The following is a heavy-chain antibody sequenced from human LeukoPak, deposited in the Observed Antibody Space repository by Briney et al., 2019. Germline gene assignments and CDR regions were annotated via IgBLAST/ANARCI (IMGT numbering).Heavy chain of an antibody. D-gene: IGHD3-22*01. J-gene: IGHJ4*02. V-gene: IGHV4-59*01. CDR3: ARVSGYYSIDS. CDR1: GGSISSDY. CDR2: IYYTGIT. Sequence: SETLSLTCTVSGGSISSDYWSWIRQPPGRGLEWIGYIYYTGITNYNPSLKRRVTISVDTSKNQFSLKPSSVTAADTAVYYCARVSGYYSIDSWGRGTLVTVSS.